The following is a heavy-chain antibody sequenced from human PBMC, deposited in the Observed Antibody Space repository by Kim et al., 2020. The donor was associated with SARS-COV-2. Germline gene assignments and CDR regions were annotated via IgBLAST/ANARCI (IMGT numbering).Heavy chain of an antibody. J-gene: IGHJ6*02. CDR3: ARRIAVAGYYYYGMDV. Sequence: SLKSRVTISVDTSKNQFSLKLSSVTAADTAVYYCARRIAVAGYYYYGMDVWGQGTTVTVSS. D-gene: IGHD6-19*01. V-gene: IGHV4-59*08.